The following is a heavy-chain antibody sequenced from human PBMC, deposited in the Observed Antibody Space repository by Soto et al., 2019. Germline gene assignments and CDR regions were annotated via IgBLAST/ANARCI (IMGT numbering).Heavy chain of an antibody. V-gene: IGHV3-7*05. CDR1: GFTFSSYW. CDR3: ARAVQYDFWSGYSPYYYYYGMDV. D-gene: IGHD3-3*01. J-gene: IGHJ6*02. Sequence: GGSLRLSCAASGFTFSSYWMSWVRQAPGKGLEWVANIKQDGSEKYYVDSVKGRFTISRDNAKNSLYLQMNSLRAEDTAVYYCARAVQYDFWSGYSPYYYYYGMDVWGQGTTVTVSS. CDR2: IKQDGSEK.